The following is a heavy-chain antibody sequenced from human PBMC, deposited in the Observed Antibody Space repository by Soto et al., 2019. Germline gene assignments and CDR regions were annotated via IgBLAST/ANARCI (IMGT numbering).Heavy chain of an antibody. CDR2: ISYDGSNK. D-gene: IGHD6-13*01. CDR1: GFTFSSYG. J-gene: IGHJ6*03. Sequence: GGSLRLSCAASGFTFSSYGMHWVRQAPGKGLEWVAVISYDGSNKYYADSVKGRFTISRDNSKNTLYLQMNSLRAEDTAVYYCAKGAGPMEQQTFLYYYYYMDVWGKGTTVTVSS. CDR3: AKGAGPMEQQTFLYYYYYMDV. V-gene: IGHV3-30*18.